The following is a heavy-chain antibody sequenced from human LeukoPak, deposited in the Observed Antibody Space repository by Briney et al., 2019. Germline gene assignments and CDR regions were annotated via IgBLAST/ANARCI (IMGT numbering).Heavy chain of an antibody. D-gene: IGHD3-22*01. Sequence: GGSLRLSCGASGLTFSTYSMSWVRQAPGKGLEWVANIKQDGSEKYYVDSVKGRFTISRDNAKNSLYLQMNSLRAEDTAVYYCARQGSGYFHYYYYYMDVWGKGTTVTVSS. CDR2: IKQDGSEK. V-gene: IGHV3-7*01. CDR3: ARQGSGYFHYYYYYMDV. CDR1: GLTFSTYS. J-gene: IGHJ6*03.